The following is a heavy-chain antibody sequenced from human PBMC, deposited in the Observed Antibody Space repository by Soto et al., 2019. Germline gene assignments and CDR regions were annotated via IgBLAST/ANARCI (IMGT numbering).Heavy chain of an antibody. D-gene: IGHD3-9*01. CDR1: GFTFPDYR. CDR2: INPDGSQT. V-gene: IGHV3-7*01. Sequence: HPGGSLRLSCAASGFTFPDYRMTWARQAQGKGLEWVAIINPDGSQTYYEDSVRGRFTISRDNAKNSLYLQTDSRRAEDTAVYFCARHIDWSWDYWGQGTLVTVSS. CDR3: ARHIDWSWDY. J-gene: IGHJ4*02.